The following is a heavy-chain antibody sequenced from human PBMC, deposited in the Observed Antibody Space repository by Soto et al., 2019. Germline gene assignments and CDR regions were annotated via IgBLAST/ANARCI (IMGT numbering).Heavy chain of an antibody. CDR1: GFILSSYA. J-gene: IGHJ4*02. CDR2: ISGSGRIT. Sequence: GRSLRLSCAASGFILSSYAMQWVLQAPGKGLEWVSSISGSGRITAYADFVNGRFTISRDSSKDALSLEMNSLRADDTAVYFCAKEPYSDVWSGYFPYFDYWAQGILVTVSS. CDR3: AKEPYSDVWSGYFPYFDY. D-gene: IGHD3-3*01. V-gene: IGHV3-23*01.